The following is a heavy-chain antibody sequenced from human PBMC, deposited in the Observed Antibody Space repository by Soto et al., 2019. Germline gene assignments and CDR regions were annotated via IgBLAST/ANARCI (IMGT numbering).Heavy chain of an antibody. CDR3: AREGSRSGRPRPHTYIDY. D-gene: IGHD6-13*01. CDR1: GYTFTNYY. Sequence: ASVKVSCKASGYTFTNYYIHWVRQAPGQGLEWMGWISAYNGNTDYEQKFQGRVTMTTDTSTSTAHMELRSLRSDDTAVYYCAREGSRSGRPRPHTYIDYWGQGTLVTVSS. CDR2: ISAYNGNT. V-gene: IGHV1-18*01. J-gene: IGHJ4*02.